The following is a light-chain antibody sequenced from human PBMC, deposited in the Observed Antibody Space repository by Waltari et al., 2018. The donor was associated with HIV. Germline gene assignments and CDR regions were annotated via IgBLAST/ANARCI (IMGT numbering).Light chain of an antibody. J-gene: IGLJ3*02. CDR2: RNN. CDR1: SSNIGSKH. CDR3: AAWDDSLWV. Sequence: QSVLTQPPSASGTPGQRVTISCSGSSSNIGSKHVYWYQQLPGTAPKLLIYRNNQRPSGVPDRFSGSKSGTSASLAISGLRSEDEADYYCAAWDDSLWVFGGGTKLTVL. V-gene: IGLV1-47*01.